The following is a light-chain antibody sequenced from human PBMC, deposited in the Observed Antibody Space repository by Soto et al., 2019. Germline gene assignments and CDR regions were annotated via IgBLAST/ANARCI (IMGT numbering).Light chain of an antibody. V-gene: IGKV3D-20*02. CDR1: QSFSNNY. CDR2: GAS. Sequence: EIVLTQSPGTLSLSPGERATLSCRASQSFSNNYLAWYQQKPGQAPRLLIYGASTRATGIPDRFSGSGSGTDFTLTISSLEPEDFAVYYCQQRSNWPPITFGQGTRLEI. J-gene: IGKJ5*01. CDR3: QQRSNWPPIT.